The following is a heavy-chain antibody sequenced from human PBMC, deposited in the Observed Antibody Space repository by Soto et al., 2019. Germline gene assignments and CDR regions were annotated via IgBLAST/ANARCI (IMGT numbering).Heavy chain of an antibody. V-gene: IGHV4-59*01. Sequence: PSETLSLTCTVSGGSIRSYYWSWIRQPPGKGLEWIGYIYYSGSTNYNPSLKSRVTISVDTSKNQFSLKLSSVTAADTAVYYCATYSGSSPWYFDYWGQGTLVTVSS. J-gene: IGHJ4*02. CDR2: IYYSGST. CDR3: ATYSGSSPWYFDY. D-gene: IGHD1-26*01. CDR1: GGSIRSYY.